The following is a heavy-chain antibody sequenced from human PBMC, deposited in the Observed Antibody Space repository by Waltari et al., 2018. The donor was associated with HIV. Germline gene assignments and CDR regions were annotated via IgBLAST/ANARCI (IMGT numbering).Heavy chain of an antibody. CDR1: GGSISSGNYY. V-gene: IGHV4-61*02. Sequence: QVQLQESGPGLVKPSQTLSLTCTVSGGSISSGNYYGSWIRQPAGKGLEWIGGISTRGSTNYHPSLKSRITISLDTSKKQFALKLRSVTAADTAVYYCARDENAYFDYWGQGTLVTVSS. J-gene: IGHJ4*02. CDR3: ARDENAYFDY. CDR2: ISTRGST.